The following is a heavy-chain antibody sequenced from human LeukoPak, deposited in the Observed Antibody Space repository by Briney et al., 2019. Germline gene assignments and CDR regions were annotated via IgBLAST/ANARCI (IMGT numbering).Heavy chain of an antibody. Sequence: SVKVSCKASGYTFTSYGISWVRQAPGQGLEWMGGIIPTFGTANYAQKFQGRVTITADESTSTAYMELSSLRSEDTAVYYCARTPSIYYDSSGYYPVPGYYYMDVWGKGTTVTISS. J-gene: IGHJ6*03. CDR2: IIPTFGTA. V-gene: IGHV1-69*13. CDR1: GYTFTSYG. CDR3: ARTPSIYYDSSGYYPVPGYYYMDV. D-gene: IGHD3-22*01.